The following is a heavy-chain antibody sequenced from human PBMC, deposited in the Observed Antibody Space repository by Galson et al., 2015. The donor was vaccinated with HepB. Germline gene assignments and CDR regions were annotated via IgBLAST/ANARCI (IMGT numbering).Heavy chain of an antibody. Sequence: VKVSCKASGYTFTSYGISWVRQAPGQGLEWMGWISAYNGNTNYAQKLQGRVTMTTDTSTSTAYMELRSLRSDDTAVYYCARALTRRIQLWNSYYYGMDVWAKGPRSPSP. J-gene: IGHJ6*02. D-gene: IGHD5-18*01. CDR3: ARALTRRIQLWNSYYYGMDV. CDR1: GYTFTSYG. CDR2: ISAYNGNT. V-gene: IGHV1-18*01.